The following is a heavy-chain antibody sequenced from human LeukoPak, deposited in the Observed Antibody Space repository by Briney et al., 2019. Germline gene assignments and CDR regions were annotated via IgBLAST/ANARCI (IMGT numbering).Heavy chain of an antibody. D-gene: IGHD3-10*01. V-gene: IGHV3-48*03. CDR1: GFTFSSYE. CDR2: ISSSGSTI. CDR3: ARGKEITMVRGVIIRYYYMDV. J-gene: IGHJ6*03. Sequence: PGGSLRLSCAASGFTFSSYEMNWVRQAPGKGLEWVSYISSSGSTIYYADSVKGRFTISRDNAKNSLYLQMNSLRAEDTAVYYCARGKEITMVRGVIIRYYYMDVWGKGTTVTISS.